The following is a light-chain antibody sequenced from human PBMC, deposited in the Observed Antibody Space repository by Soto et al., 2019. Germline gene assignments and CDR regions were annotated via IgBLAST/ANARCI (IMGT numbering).Light chain of an antibody. CDR3: QHYNDYSRM. CDR1: QSVDSW. V-gene: IGKV1-5*03. J-gene: IGKJ1*01. CDR2: KAS. Sequence: DIQMTQSPSTLSASIGDRVTITCRTSQSVDSWLAWYQQKPGKAPKLLIYKASSLQTWVPSRFSGSGSGTEFTLTISSLQPDGFATYYCQHYNDYSRMFGQGTKVEIK.